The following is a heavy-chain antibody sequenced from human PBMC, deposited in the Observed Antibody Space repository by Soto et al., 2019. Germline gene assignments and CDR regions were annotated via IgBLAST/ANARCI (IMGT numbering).Heavy chain of an antibody. V-gene: IGHV3-72*01. J-gene: IGHJ4*02. CDR1: GFTFSDFY. CDR2: SRNRAHGSTT. CDR3: VRGFNSFDS. Sequence: HPGGPLRLSCAVSGFTFSDFYMDWVRQIPGKGLEWIARSRNRAHGSTTEYAASVRDRFTISRDYSQSLLLLQMNCLRTDDTAVYYCVRGFNSFDSWGQGTLVTVSS.